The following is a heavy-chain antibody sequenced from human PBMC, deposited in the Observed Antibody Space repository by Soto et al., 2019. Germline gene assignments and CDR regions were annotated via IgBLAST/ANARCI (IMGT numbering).Heavy chain of an antibody. J-gene: IGHJ4*02. CDR1: GGTFSSYT. V-gene: IGHV1-69*04. D-gene: IGHD3-22*01. Sequence: ASVKVSCKASGGTFSSYTISWVRQAPGQGLEWMGRIIPILGIANYAQKFQGRVTITADKSTSTAYMELSSLRSEDTAVYYCAREGEIYYYDSSGYPDYWGQGTLVPVSS. CDR2: IIPILGIA. CDR3: AREGEIYYYDSSGYPDY.